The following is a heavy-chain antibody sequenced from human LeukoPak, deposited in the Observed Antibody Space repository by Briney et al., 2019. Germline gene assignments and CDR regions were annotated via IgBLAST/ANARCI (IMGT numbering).Heavy chain of an antibody. CDR1: GFTFSSYA. CDR2: VSGSGGST. Sequence: SGGSLRLSCAASGFTFSSYAMTWVRQATGKGLEWVSTVSGSGGSTYYADSVKGRFTISRDNSKNTLYLQMNSLRAEDTAVYYCAKDSDYYYMDVWGTGTTVTVSS. J-gene: IGHJ6*03. CDR3: AKDSDYYYMDV. V-gene: IGHV3-23*01.